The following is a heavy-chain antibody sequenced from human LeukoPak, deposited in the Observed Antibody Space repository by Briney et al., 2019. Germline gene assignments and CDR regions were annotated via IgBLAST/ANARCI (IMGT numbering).Heavy chain of an antibody. Sequence: PSETLSLTCTVSAGSISPYHWSWIRQSPGKGLEWIGFINYNGGTRYNPSLNSRVTISVDTSKNQFSLKPTSMTAADTAVYYCARHYYCNSVACYALDVWGQGTKVTVPT. V-gene: IGHV4-59*08. CDR3: ARHYYCNSVACYALDV. D-gene: IGHD3-22*01. J-gene: IGHJ3*01. CDR2: INYNGGT. CDR1: AGSISPYH.